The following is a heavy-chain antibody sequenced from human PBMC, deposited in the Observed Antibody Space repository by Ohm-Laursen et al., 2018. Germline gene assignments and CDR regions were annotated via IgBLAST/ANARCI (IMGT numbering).Heavy chain of an antibody. CDR1: GFTFRNYG. J-gene: IGHJ4*02. CDR3: ARALDQPGYSSAWYAF. D-gene: IGHD6-19*01. Sequence: SLRLSCAAPGFTFRNYGMTWARQAPGKRLEWVAGIGGSGSSTYYADSVTGRFTISRDNPKNTLYLQMNSLRVEDTAVYYCARALDQPGYSSAWYAFWGQGTLVTVSS. V-gene: IGHV3-23*01. CDR2: IGGSGSST.